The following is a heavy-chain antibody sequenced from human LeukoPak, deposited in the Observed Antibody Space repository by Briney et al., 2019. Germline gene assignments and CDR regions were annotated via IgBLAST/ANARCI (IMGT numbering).Heavy chain of an antibody. D-gene: IGHD2-15*01. CDR3: ARERVAATRGGSDY. Sequence: PSETLSLTCTVSGYSISSGYYWGWIRQPPGKGLEWIGSIYHSGSTYYNPSLKSRVTISVDTSKNQFSLKLSSVTAADTAVYYCARERVAATRGGSDYWGQGTLVTVSS. V-gene: IGHV4-38-2*02. CDR1: GYSISSGYY. CDR2: IYHSGST. J-gene: IGHJ4*02.